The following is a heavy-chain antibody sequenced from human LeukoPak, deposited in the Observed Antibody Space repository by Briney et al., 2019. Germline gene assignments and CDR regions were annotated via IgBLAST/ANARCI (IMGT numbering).Heavy chain of an antibody. CDR3: ARDLAGSLDY. V-gene: IGHV1-2*02. D-gene: IGHD2-15*01. CDR1: GGTFSSYA. Sequence: GSSVKVSCKASGGTFSSYAISWVRQAPGQGLEWMGWISPNSGSTYYAQQFQGRVTMTRDTSITTAYMELSRLTSDDTAVYYCARDLAGSLDYWGQGTLVTVSS. CDR2: ISPNSGST. J-gene: IGHJ4*02.